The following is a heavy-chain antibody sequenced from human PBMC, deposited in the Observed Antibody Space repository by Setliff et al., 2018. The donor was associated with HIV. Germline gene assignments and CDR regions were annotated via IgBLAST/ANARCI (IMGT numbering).Heavy chain of an antibody. V-gene: IGHV4-59*03. CDR1: GGSINNYF. D-gene: IGHD4-17*01. CDR2: IYSTGST. Sequence: SETLSLTCTVSGGSINNYFWSWIRQSPGRELEWIGYIYSTGSTNYNPSLQSRVSISMDASKNKFSLKVTSVTSADTAVYYCAKGAGFYGDYTFDYWGQGNLVTVSS. J-gene: IGHJ4*02. CDR3: AKGAGFYGDYTFDY.